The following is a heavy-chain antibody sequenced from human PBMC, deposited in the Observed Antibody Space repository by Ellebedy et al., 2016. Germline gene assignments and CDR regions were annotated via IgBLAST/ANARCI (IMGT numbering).Heavy chain of an antibody. V-gene: IGHV4-61*02. CDR1: GGSISSGGYY. CDR2: IYTSGST. J-gene: IGHJ4*02. CDR3: ARGRRTGYGDGDY. Sequence: SETLSLTXTVSGGSISSGGYYWSWIRQPAGKGLEWIGRIYTSGSTNYNPSLKSRVTMSVDTSKNQFSLKLSSVTAADTAVYYCARGRRTGYGDGDYWGQGTLVTVSS. D-gene: IGHD3/OR15-3a*01.